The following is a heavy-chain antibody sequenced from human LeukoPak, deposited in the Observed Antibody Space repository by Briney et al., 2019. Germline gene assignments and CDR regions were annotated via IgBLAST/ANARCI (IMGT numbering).Heavy chain of an antibody. CDR2: IYYSGST. D-gene: IGHD6-19*01. Sequence: SETLSLTCTVSGDSINSLDLWSWVRQPPGKGLEWIGYIYYSGSTNYNPSLKSRVTISVDTSKNQFSLKLSSVTAADTAVYYCARVTVAVAGLDGMDVWGQGTTVTVSS. CDR1: GDSINSLDL. V-gene: IGHV4-59*11. CDR3: ARVTVAVAGLDGMDV. J-gene: IGHJ6*02.